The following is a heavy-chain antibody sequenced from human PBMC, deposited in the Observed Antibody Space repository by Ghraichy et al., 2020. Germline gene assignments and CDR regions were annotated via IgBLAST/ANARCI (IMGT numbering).Heavy chain of an antibody. CDR2: IKSKTDGGTT. D-gene: IGHD2-21*02. CDR1: DFTFSNAW. V-gene: IGHV3-15*07. Sequence: GGSLRLSCVASDFTFSNAWMNWVRQAPGKGLEWVGRIKSKTDGGTTDYAAPVKDRFTISRDDTINTLYLEMNDLKTEDTAVYYCTTGGSVVVPATRAFDIWGQGTMVTVSS. CDR3: TTGGSVVVPATRAFDI. J-gene: IGHJ3*02.